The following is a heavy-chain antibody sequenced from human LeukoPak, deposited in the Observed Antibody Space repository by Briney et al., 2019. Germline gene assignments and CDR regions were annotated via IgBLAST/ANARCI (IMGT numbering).Heavy chain of an antibody. J-gene: IGHJ4*02. D-gene: IGHD5-24*01. V-gene: IGHV5-51*01. CDR2: IYPSDLDI. CDR1: GYFFNSYW. Sequence: GESLQISCEGSGYFFNSYWIAGGRQLPGKGLEGMGIIYPSDLDIRYSPSFQGQVTMSVDKSNSIAYLQWNSLKASDTGMYFCARGDPTGGNYHTLDYWGQGTLVTVPS. CDR3: ARGDPTGGNYHTLDY.